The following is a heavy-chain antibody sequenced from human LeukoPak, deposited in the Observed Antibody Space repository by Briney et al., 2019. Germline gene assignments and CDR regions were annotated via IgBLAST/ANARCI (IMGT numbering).Heavy chain of an antibody. Sequence: PGGSLRLSCAASGFTFSSYGMSWVRQAPGEGLEWVGRIKSKRDFETIDYAAPVKGRFTISRDDSRNTLYLQMNSLKIEDTALYYCMIDVPGGSYPFDYWGQGTLVTVSS. D-gene: IGHD1-26*01. CDR1: GFTFSSYG. CDR3: MIDVPGGSYPFDY. V-gene: IGHV3-15*01. CDR2: IKSKRDFETI. J-gene: IGHJ4*02.